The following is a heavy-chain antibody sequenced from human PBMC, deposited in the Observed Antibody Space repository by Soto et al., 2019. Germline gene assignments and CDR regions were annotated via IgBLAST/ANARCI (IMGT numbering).Heavy chain of an antibody. Sequence: QVQLQESGPGLVKPSETLSLTCTVSGGSISSYYWSWIRQPPGKGLEWIGYIYYSGSTNYNPSLKSRVTISVDTSKNQFSLKLSSVTAADTAVYYCASHVTYCSDTSHCAYGMDVWGQGTTVTVSS. D-gene: IGHD2-2*01. CDR2: IYYSGST. J-gene: IGHJ6*02. CDR3: ASHVTYCSDTSHCAYGMDV. V-gene: IGHV4-59*12. CDR1: GGSISSYY.